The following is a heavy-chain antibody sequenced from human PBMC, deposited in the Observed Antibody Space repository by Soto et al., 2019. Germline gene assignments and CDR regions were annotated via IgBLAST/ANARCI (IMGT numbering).Heavy chain of an antibody. Sequence: EVQLVQSGAEVKKPGESLRISCKGSGYSFTIYWISWVRQMPGKGLEWMGRIDPSGSYTNYSPSFQGPVTISADKSISTAYLQWSSLKASDTAMYYCARLLLSRVDFDPWGQGTLVTVSS. D-gene: IGHD3-16*02. CDR3: ARLLLSRVDFDP. V-gene: IGHV5-10-1*01. CDR1: GYSFTIYW. CDR2: IDPSGSYT. J-gene: IGHJ5*02.